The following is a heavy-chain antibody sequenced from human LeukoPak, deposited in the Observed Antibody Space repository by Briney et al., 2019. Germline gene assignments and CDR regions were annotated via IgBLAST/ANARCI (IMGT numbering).Heavy chain of an antibody. CDR3: AREYGSGSELDY. D-gene: IGHD3-10*01. CDR1: GGTFSSYA. V-gene: IGHV1-69*13. J-gene: IGHJ4*02. Sequence: GASVKVSCKASGGTFSSYAISWVRQAPGQGLEWMGGIIPIFGTANYAQKFQGRATITADESTSTAYMELSSLRSEDTAVYYCAREYGSGSELDYWGQGTLVTVSS. CDR2: IIPIFGTA.